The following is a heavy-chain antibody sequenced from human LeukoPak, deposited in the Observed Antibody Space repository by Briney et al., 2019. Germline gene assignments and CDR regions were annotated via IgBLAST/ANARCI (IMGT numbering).Heavy chain of an antibody. CDR3: ARGGWSAFDI. CDR2: IYYSGTT. J-gene: IGHJ3*02. V-gene: IGHV4-59*01. D-gene: IGHD3-10*01. CDR1: GSSINSNYY. Sequence: SETLSLTCTVSGSSINSNYYWGWIRQPPGKGLEWIGYIYYSGTTNYNPYLKRRVTISVDTSKNQFSMKLRSVTAADTAVYYCARGGWSAFDIWGQGTMVTVSS.